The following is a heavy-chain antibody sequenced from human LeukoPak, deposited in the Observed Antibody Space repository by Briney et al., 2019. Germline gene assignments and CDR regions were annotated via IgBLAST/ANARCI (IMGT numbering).Heavy chain of an antibody. CDR2: LYFTGTT. CDR3: ARGRSWYGD. V-gene: IGHV4-59*08. Sequence: SETLSLTCRVSGGSISGHYWTWIRQPPRKGLEWIGYLYFTGTTNYYPSLQSRVTISLDTSKNQIALKLRSVTAADTAVYYCARGRSWYGDWGQGTLVTVSS. D-gene: IGHD6-13*01. CDR1: GGSISGHY. J-gene: IGHJ1*01.